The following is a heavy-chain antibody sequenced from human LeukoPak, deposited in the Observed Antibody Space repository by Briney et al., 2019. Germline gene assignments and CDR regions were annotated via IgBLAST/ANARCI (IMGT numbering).Heavy chain of an antibody. J-gene: IGHJ4*02. CDR1: GGSFSGYY. CDR3: ARGRPPHDYGTLFDY. Sequence: SETLSLTCAVYGGSFSGYYWSWIRQPPGKGLEWIGEINHSGSTNYNPSLKSRVTISVDTSKNQFSLKLSSVTAADTAVYYCARGRPPHDYGTLFDYWGQGTLVTVSS. CDR2: INHSGST. D-gene: IGHD4-17*01. V-gene: IGHV4-34*01.